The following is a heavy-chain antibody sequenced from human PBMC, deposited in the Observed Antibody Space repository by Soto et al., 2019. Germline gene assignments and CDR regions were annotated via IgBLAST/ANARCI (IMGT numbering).Heavy chain of an antibody. CDR2: IFPSDSDT. J-gene: IGHJ5*02. CDR1: GYRFTSYW. V-gene: IGHV5-51*01. CDR3: ARKDKSGYFNWFGP. D-gene: IGHD3-22*01. Sequence: PGESLKISCRTSGYRFTSYWIAWVRQMPGKGLEWMGIIFPSDSDTRYSPSFQGQVTISADRSTSTVFLQWASLKASDTAVYFCARKDKSGYFNWFGPWGQGPLVTVSS.